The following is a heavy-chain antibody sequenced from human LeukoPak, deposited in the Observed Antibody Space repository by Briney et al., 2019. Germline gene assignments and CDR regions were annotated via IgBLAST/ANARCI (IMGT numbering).Heavy chain of an antibody. V-gene: IGHV3-21*01. CDR2: ISGSSSSL. CDR1: GFTFSSYA. CDR3: TDYDFSD. Sequence: GGSLRLSCAASGFTFSSYAMHWVRQAPGKGLEWVSSISGSSSSLYYTDSVKGRFTTSRDNAKNSLYLQMNSLRVEDTAVYYCTDYDFSDWGQGTLVTVSS. J-gene: IGHJ4*02. D-gene: IGHD3-3*01.